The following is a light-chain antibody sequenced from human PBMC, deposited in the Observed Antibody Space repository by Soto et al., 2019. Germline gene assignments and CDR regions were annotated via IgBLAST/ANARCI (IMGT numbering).Light chain of an antibody. CDR2: EVS. CDR3: SSYTSSSTLVV. CDR1: SSDVGGYNY. J-gene: IGLJ2*01. V-gene: IGLV2-14*01. Sequence: HSALTQPASVSGSPGQSITISCTGTSSDVGGYNYVSWYQQHPGKAPKLMIYEVSNRPSGVSNRFSGSKSGNTASLTISGLRAEDEADYYCSSYTSSSTLVVFGGGTKLTVL.